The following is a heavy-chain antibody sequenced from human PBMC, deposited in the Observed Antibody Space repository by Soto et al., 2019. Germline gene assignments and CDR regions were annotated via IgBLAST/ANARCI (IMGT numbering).Heavy chain of an antibody. J-gene: IGHJ6*02. CDR1: GGTFSSYA. D-gene: IGHD2-2*01. V-gene: IGHV1-69*01. CDR2: IIPIVGTA. CDR3: ARAIVLVPAAADYYYGMDV. Sequence: QVQLVQSGAEVKKPGSSVKVSCKASGGTFSSYAISWVRQAPGQGLEWLGGIIPIVGTANYAQKFQGTVTITADESTITAYRELCSLRSEDTAVYYCARAIVLVPAAADYYYGMDVWGQGTTVTVSS.